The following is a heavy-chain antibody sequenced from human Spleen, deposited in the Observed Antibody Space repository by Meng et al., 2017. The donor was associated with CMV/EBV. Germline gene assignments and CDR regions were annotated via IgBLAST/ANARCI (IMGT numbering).Heavy chain of an antibody. CDR2: INPNSGGT. V-gene: IGHV1-2*02. D-gene: IGHD6-13*01. Sequence: ASVKVSCKASGYTFTGYYIHWVRQAPGQGLEWMGWINPNSGGTNYAQKFQGRVTMTKDTSISTAYMELSRLRSDDTAVYYCARDRARAAAHRRSDYYYYGMDVWGQGTTVTVSS. CDR1: GYTFTGYY. J-gene: IGHJ6*02. CDR3: ARDRARAAAHRRSDYYYYGMDV.